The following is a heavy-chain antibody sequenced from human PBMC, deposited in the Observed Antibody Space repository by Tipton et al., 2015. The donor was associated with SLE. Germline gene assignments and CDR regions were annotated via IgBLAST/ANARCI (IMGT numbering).Heavy chain of an antibody. CDR3: ARDISDAPMAWAFDI. CDR1: GGSISSYY. Sequence: TLSLTCTVSGGSISSYYWSWIRQPAGKGLEWIGRIYTSGGTNYHPPHKSRVTMSVDTSKNQFSLKLRSVTAADTAAYYCARDISDAPMAWAFDIWGQGTMVTVSS. V-gene: IGHV4-4*07. CDR2: IYTSGGT. D-gene: IGHD3-10*01. J-gene: IGHJ3*02.